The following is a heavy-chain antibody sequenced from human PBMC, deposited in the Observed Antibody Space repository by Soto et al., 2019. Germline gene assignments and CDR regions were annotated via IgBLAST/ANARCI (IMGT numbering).Heavy chain of an antibody. J-gene: IGHJ3*02. CDR1: GFTFSSYG. D-gene: IGHD3-10*01. Sequence: GGSLRLSCAASGFTFSSYGMHWVRQAPGKGLEWVAVISYDGSNKYYADSVKGRFTISRDNSKNTLYLQMNSLRAEDTAVYYCAKELLWFGELLFPVDAFDIWGQGTMVTVSS. CDR2: ISYDGSNK. CDR3: AKELLWFGELLFPVDAFDI. V-gene: IGHV3-30*18.